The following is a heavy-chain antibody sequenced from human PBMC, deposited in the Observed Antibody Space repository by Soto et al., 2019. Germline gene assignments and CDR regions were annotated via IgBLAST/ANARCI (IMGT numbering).Heavy chain of an antibody. J-gene: IGHJ6*03. CDR2: INAGNGNT. Sequence: GASVKVSCKASGYTFTSYAMHWVRQAHGQRLEWMGWINAGNGNTKYSQKFQGRVTITRDTSASTAYMELSSLRSEDTAVYYCARDLVLTGTSYTRAYYMDVWGKGTTVTVSS. CDR3: ARDLVLTGTSYTRAYYMDV. D-gene: IGHD1-7*01. V-gene: IGHV1-3*01. CDR1: GYTFTSYA.